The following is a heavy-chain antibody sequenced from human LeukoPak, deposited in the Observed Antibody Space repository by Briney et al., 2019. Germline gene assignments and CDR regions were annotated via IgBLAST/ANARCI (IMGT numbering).Heavy chain of an antibody. CDR1: GFTFSSYS. D-gene: IGHD5-18*01. CDR3: TTSYTAMAHDY. Sequence: PGGSLRLSCAASGFTFSSYSMNWVRQAPGKGLEWVSYISSSSSTIYYADSVKGRFTISRDNVKNSLYLQMNSLKTEDTAVYYCTTSYTAMAHDYWGQGTLVTVSS. CDR2: ISSSSSTI. J-gene: IGHJ4*02. V-gene: IGHV3-48*01.